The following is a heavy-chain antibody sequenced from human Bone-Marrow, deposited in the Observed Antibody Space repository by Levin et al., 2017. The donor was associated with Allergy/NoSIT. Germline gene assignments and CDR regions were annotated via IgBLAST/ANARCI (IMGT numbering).Heavy chain of an antibody. J-gene: IGHJ6*02. Sequence: GESLKISCAASGFTFSSYGMHWVRQAPGKGLEWVAVISYDGSNKYYADSVKGRFTISRDNSKNTLYLQMNSLRAEDTAVYYCAKWGEQQLVLQGGGYYYYYGMDGWGQGTTVTVSS. CDR1: GFTFSSYG. CDR3: AKWGEQQLVLQGGGYYYYYGMDG. D-gene: IGHD6-13*01. CDR2: ISYDGSNK. V-gene: IGHV3-30*18.